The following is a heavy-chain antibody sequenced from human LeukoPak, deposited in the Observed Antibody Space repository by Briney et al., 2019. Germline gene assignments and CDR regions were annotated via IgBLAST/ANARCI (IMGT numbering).Heavy chain of an antibody. D-gene: IGHD1-20*01. Sequence: GGSLRLSCAASGFTVTSSGFHWVRQAPGKGLEWVALIWYDGSNKYYADSVKGRFTISRDNSKNTVYLQMNSLRAEDTAVYYCAGAVFAGDLLTGYWYFDLWGRGTLVTVSS. CDR3: AGAVFAGDLLTGYWYFDL. CDR2: IWYDGSNK. CDR1: GFTVTSSG. V-gene: IGHV3-33*01. J-gene: IGHJ2*01.